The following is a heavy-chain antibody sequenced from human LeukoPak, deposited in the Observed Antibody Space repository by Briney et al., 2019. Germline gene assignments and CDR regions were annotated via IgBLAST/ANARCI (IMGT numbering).Heavy chain of an antibody. V-gene: IGHV1-2*06. D-gene: IGHD6-6*01. CDR1: GYTFTSYD. CDR2: INPNSGGT. Sequence: ASVKVSCKASGYTFTSYDINWERQAPGQGLEWMGRINPNSGGTNYAQKFQGRVTMTRDTSISTAYMELSRLRSDDTAVYYCARQYSSSSFGYWGQGTLVTVSS. J-gene: IGHJ4*02. CDR3: ARQYSSSSFGY.